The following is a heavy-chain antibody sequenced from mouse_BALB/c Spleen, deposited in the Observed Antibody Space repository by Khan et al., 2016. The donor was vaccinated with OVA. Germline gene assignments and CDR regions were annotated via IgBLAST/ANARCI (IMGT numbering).Heavy chain of an antibody. CDR1: GFTFSRFG. Sequence: QSGGSRKLSCAASGFTFSRFGMHWVRQAPEKGLEWVAYISSGSSSIYYADTVKGRFTISRDNPKNTLFLQMTSLRSEDTAMYYCARDSNFDYWGQGTTLTVSS. CDR2: ISSGSSSI. J-gene: IGHJ2*01. V-gene: IGHV5-17*02. CDR3: ARDSNFDY.